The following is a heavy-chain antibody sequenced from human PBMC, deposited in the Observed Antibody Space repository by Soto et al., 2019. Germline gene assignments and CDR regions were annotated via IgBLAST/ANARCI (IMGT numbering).Heavy chain of an antibody. D-gene: IGHD2-21*02. Sequence: EVQLVESGGTLVQPGGSLRLSCAASGFTFSDHYMDWVRQAQGKGLEWVGRTRNKANSHTTEYAASVKGRFTISRDDSTNSVYPQMNSRKIEDKAVYYCARENMVTDYWGQGTLVTVSS. V-gene: IGHV3-72*01. CDR2: TRNKANSHTT. J-gene: IGHJ4*02. CDR3: ARENMVTDY. CDR1: GFTFSDHY.